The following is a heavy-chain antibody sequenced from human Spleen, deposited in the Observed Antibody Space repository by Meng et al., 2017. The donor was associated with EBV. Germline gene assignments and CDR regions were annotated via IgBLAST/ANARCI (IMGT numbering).Heavy chain of an antibody. D-gene: IGHD6-19*01. CDR1: GYNFRNYY. V-gene: IGHV1-2*02. CDR3: AGGWAPDY. J-gene: IGHJ4*02. Sequence: VQLVPAGAGGTKPGASLKVSCKASGYNFRNYYMHWVRQAPGQGLEYMGRINPQNGGAHFVQKFQGRFTVTRDTSISTAYMELSSLTFDDTAVYYCAGGWAPDYWGQGTLVTVSS. CDR2: INPQNGGA.